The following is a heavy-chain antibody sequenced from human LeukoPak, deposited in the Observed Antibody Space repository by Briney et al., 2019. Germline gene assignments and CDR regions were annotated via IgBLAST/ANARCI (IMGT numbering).Heavy chain of an antibody. D-gene: IGHD6-6*01. Sequence: EASVKVSCKASGGTFSSYAISWVRQAPGQGLEWMGRIIPILGIANYAQKFQGRVTITADKSTSTAYMELSSLRSEDTAVYYCAEDRYSSSSPLYYYYGMDVWGQGTTVTVSS. V-gene: IGHV1-69*04. CDR2: IIPILGIA. CDR3: AEDRYSSSSPLYYYYGMDV. J-gene: IGHJ6*02. CDR1: GGTFSSYA.